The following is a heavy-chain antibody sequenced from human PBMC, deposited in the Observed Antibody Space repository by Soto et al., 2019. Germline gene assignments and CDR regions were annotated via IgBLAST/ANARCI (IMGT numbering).Heavy chain of an antibody. D-gene: IGHD3-22*01. CDR3: ATGHLGLTRLPAVITAPGSFDP. CDR2: IAYDGGNE. CDR1: GFTFGVSN. Sequence: QGRLEESGGGVVQPGRSLRLSCASSGFTFGVSNMQWVRQDPGKELECVSVIAYDGGNEYYADSVKGRFTISRDNYEKKLVLQMNSLSPEDTAVYYCATGHLGLTRLPAVITAPGSFDPWGQGAQGSVSS. J-gene: IGHJ5*01. V-gene: IGHV3-30*03.